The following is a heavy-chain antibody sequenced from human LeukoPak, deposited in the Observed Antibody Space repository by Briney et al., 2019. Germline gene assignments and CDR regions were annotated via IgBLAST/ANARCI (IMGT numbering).Heavy chain of an antibody. J-gene: IGHJ4*02. D-gene: IGHD1-26*01. CDR1: GFTFSSYG. V-gene: IGHV3-23*01. CDR2: ISGSGGST. Sequence: GGSLRLSRAASGFTFSSYGMHWVRQAPGKGLEWVSAISGSGGSTYYADSVKGRFTISRDNSKNTLYLQMNSLRAEDTAVYYCAKVPIVGATPDFDYWGQGTLVTVSS. CDR3: AKVPIVGATPDFDY.